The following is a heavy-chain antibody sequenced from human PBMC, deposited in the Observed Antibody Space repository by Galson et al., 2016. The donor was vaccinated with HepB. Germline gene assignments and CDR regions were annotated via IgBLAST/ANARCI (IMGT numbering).Heavy chain of an antibody. CDR2: INSDGTST. Sequence: SLRLSCAASGFTFSSYWMHWVRQAPGKGLVWVSGINSDGTSTTYADSVKGRFTISRDNSKNTVYLQMNSLRGEDTALYYCAKGMSYSYYYAMDIWGQGTTVTVSS. V-gene: IGHV3-74*01. J-gene: IGHJ6*02. CDR3: AKGMSYSYYYAMDI. CDR1: GFTFSSYW. D-gene: IGHD3-10*01.